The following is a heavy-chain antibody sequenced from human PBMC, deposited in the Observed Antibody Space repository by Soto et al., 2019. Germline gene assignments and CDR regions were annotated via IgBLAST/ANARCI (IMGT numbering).Heavy chain of an antibody. D-gene: IGHD3-10*01. Sequence: GGSLRLSCAASGFTFSSYGMHWVRQAPGKGLEWVAVISYDGSNKYYADSVKGRFTISRDNSKNTLYLQMNSLRAEDTAVYYCAKDRGSSDGNWFDPWGQGTLVTVSS. CDR2: ISYDGSNK. V-gene: IGHV3-30*18. CDR3: AKDRGSSDGNWFDP. J-gene: IGHJ5*02. CDR1: GFTFSSYG.